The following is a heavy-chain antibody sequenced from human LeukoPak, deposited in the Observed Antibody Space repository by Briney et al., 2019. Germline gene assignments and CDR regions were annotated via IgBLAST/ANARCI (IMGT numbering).Heavy chain of an antibody. Sequence: GGSLRLSCAASGFTFSNLAMGWVRQAPGKGLAWVSGISGSGGGTYYVDSVRGRFTISRDNSKNTLFLDMNNMRADDAAVYFCVKDNYADYASGGVDWYFDLWGRGTLVTVSS. V-gene: IGHV3-23*01. J-gene: IGHJ2*01. CDR1: GFTFSNLA. CDR2: ISGSGGGT. D-gene: IGHD4-17*01. CDR3: VKDNYADYASGGVDWYFDL.